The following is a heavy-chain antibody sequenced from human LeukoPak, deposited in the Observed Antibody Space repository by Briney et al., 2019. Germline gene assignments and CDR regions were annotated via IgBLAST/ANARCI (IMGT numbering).Heavy chain of an antibody. Sequence: SETLSLTCTVSGGSISGYYWGWIRQPPGKGLEWIGSLYYSGSSYYNPSLQSRVTISADTSKNQFSLKLSSVTAADTAVYYCARQLVRGVIGSFDQWGQGTLGTVSS. CDR2: LYYSGSS. V-gene: IGHV4-39*01. CDR1: GGSISGYY. CDR3: ARQLVRGVIGSFDQ. D-gene: IGHD3-10*01. J-gene: IGHJ4*02.